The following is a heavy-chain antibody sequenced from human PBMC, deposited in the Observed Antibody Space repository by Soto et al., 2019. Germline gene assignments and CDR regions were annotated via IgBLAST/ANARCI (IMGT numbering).Heavy chain of an antibody. J-gene: IGHJ1*01. Sequence: QLQLQESGPGLVKPSETLSLTCTVSGGSISSSRYYWVWIRQPPGKGLEWIGSIFYTGTTFYNPSLKSRVXLXLXSSKNQFSLNLSSVTAADTAVYYCASPPQWLQYFQHWGQGTLVTVSS. D-gene: IGHD5-18*01. V-gene: IGHV4-39*01. CDR2: IFYTGTT. CDR1: GGSISSSRYY. CDR3: ASPPQWLQYFQH.